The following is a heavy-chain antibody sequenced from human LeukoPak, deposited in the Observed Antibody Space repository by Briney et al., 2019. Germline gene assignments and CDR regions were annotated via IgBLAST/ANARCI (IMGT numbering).Heavy chain of an antibody. CDR3: ARGVGATGFGY. Sequence: GASVKVSCKASGYTFTDYNIHWVRQAPGQGLEWMGWITPNSGATLYAQQFQGRVTMTRDTSISTVYMEVNNLMSDDTAVYYCARGVGATGFGYWGQGTLVTVSS. D-gene: IGHD1-26*01. CDR2: ITPNSGAT. V-gene: IGHV1-2*02. J-gene: IGHJ4*02. CDR1: GYTFTDYN.